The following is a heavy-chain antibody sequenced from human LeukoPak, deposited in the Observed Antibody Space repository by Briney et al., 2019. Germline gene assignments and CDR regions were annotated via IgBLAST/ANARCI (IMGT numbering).Heavy chain of an antibody. D-gene: IGHD3-9*01. J-gene: IGHJ4*02. CDR2: FYSDAIT. CDR3: ARRLSTGYYEF. V-gene: IGHV3-66*01. CDR1: GFTVSSTY. Sequence: GGSLRLSCAASGFTVSSTYMSWVRQAPGKGLEWVSVFYSDAITYYANSVKGRFTISRDNSKSILYLQMNSLRVEDTAVCYCARRLSTGYYEFWGQGTLVTVSS.